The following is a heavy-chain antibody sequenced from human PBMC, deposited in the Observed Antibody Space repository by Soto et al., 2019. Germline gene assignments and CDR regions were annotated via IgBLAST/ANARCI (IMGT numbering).Heavy chain of an antibody. V-gene: IGHV3-33*01. CDR3: ARDGYCSGGSCYSVPVFDY. J-gene: IGHJ4*02. CDR2: IWYDGSNK. CDR1: GFTFSSYG. D-gene: IGHD2-15*01. Sequence: GGSLSLSCAPSGFTFSSYGMHWVRQAPGKGLEWVAVIWYDGSNKYYADSVKGRLTISRDNSKNTLYLQMNSLRAEDTAVYYCARDGYCSGGSCYSVPVFDYWGQGTLVTVSS.